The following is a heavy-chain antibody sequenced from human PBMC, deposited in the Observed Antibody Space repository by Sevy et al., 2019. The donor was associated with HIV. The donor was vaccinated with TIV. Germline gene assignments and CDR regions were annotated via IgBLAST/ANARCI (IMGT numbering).Heavy chain of an antibody. Sequence: ASVKVSCKASGYTFTSYGISWVRHAPGQGLEWMGWISAYNGNTNYAQKLQGRVTMTTDTSTSTAYMELRSLRSDDTAVYYCARATTTYYYGSGSYSPDYWGHGTLVTVSS. CDR1: GYTFTSYG. CDR3: ARATTTYYYGSGSYSPDY. D-gene: IGHD3-10*01. J-gene: IGHJ4*01. V-gene: IGHV1-18*01. CDR2: ISAYNGNT.